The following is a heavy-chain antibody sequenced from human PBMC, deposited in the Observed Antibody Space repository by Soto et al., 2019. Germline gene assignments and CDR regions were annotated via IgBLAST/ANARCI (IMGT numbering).Heavy chain of an antibody. CDR3: AKDGAVQSGYYPGRHYFAP. CDR2: MSGSDRTT. Sequence: GGSLRLSCAASGFLFSSYGMTWVRQAPVKGLEWVSAMSGSDRTTHYADSVRGRFTISRDNFNNTVFLQMNSLRVEDTGLYYCAKDGAVQSGYYPGRHYFAPWGQAALVNVCS. D-gene: IGHD3-3*01. CDR1: GFLFSSYG. J-gene: IGHJ5*02. V-gene: IGHV3-23*01.